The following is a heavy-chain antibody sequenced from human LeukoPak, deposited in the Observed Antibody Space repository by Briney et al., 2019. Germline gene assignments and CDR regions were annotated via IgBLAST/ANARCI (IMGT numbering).Heavy chain of an antibody. CDR2: ISYDGSNK. D-gene: IGHD3-22*01. CDR3: ARGGAGYDSSGYFHDY. J-gene: IGHJ4*02. V-gene: IGHV3-30*04. CDR1: GFTFSSYA. Sequence: HPGGSLRLSCAASGFTFSSYAMHWVRQAPGKGLEWVAVISYDGSNKYYADSVKGRFTISRDNSKNTLYLQMNSLGAEDTAVYYCARGGAGYDSSGYFHDYWGQGTLVTVSS.